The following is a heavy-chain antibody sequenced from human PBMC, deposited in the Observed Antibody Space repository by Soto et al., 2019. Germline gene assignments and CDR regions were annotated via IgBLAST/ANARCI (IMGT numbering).Heavy chain of an antibody. J-gene: IGHJ1*01. D-gene: IGHD2-15*01. V-gene: IGHV1-46*01. Sequence: ASVKVSCKASGCTFSSYAISWVRQAPGQGLEWMGIINPSGGSTSYAQKFQGRVTMTRDTSTSTVYMELSSLRSEDTAVYYCARAEFSYCSGGSCYSEYFQHWGQGTLVTVSS. CDR2: INPSGGST. CDR1: GCTFSSYA. CDR3: ARAEFSYCSGGSCYSEYFQH.